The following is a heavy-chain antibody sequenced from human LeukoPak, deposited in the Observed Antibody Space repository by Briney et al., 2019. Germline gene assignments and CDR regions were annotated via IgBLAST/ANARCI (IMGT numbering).Heavy chain of an antibody. D-gene: IGHD4-23*01. CDR1: GGSISNYY. V-gene: IGHV4-4*09. CDR2: IYHSGST. J-gene: IGHJ4*02. CDR3: ATLTTVVTPYYFDY. Sequence: SETLSLTCTVSGGSISNYYWSWIRQPPGKGLEWIGYIYHSGSTDYNPSLKSRVTISVDTSKSQFSLKLTSVTAADTAVYYCATLTTVVTPYYFDYWGQGTLVTVSS.